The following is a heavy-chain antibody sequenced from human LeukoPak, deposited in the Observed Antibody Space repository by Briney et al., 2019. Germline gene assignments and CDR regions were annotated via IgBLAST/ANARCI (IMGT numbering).Heavy chain of an antibody. CDR3: ATQGGRFQKDALGDY. CDR1: GGTFSSYA. Sequence: SVKVSCKASGGTFSSYAISWVRQAPGQGLEWMGRIIPILGIANYAQKFQGRVTMTEDTSTDTAYMELSSLRSEDTAVYYCATQGGRFQKDALGDYWGQGTLVTVSS. D-gene: IGHD3-3*01. CDR2: IIPILGIA. V-gene: IGHV1-69*04. J-gene: IGHJ4*02.